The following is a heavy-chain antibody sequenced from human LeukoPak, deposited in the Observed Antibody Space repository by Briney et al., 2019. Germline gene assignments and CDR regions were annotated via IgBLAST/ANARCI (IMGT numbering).Heavy chain of an antibody. CDR2: ISYDGSNK. V-gene: IGHV3-30*04. J-gene: IGHJ6*02. CDR1: GFTFSSYA. CDR3: ARDRRIVVSYYYYGMDV. D-gene: IGHD2-2*01. Sequence: GGSLRLSCAASGFTFSSYAMHWVRQAPGKGLEWVAVISYDGSNKYYADSVKGRFTISRDNSKNTLYLQMNNLRAEDTAVYYCARDRRIVVSYYYYGMDVWGQGTTVTVSS.